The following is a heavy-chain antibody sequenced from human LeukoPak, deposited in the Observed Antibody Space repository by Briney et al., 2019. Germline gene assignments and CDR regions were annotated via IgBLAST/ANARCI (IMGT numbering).Heavy chain of an antibody. V-gene: IGHV4-59*01. J-gene: IGHJ4*02. CDR1: GGSISSYY. Sequence: SETLSLTCTVSGGSISSYYWSWIRQPPGKGLEWIGYIYYSGSTNYNPSLKSRVTISVDTSKNQFSLKLSSVTAADTAVYYCARLSVGGYSYGTIRKTFDYWGQGTLVTVSS. CDR2: IYYSGST. D-gene: IGHD5-18*01. CDR3: ARLSVGGYSYGTIRKTFDY.